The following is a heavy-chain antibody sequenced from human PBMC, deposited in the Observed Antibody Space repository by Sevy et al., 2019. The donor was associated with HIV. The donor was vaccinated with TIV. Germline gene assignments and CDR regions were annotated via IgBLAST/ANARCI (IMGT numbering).Heavy chain of an antibody. CDR2: IWYDGSNK. D-gene: IGHD6-6*01. J-gene: IGHJ3*02. Sequence: GESLKISCAASGFTFSSYGMHWVRQTPGKGLEWVAVIWYDGSNKYYADSVKGRFTISRDNSKNTLYLQMNSLRADDTAVYYCARDAGDGEDGNDAFDIWGQGTMVTVSS. V-gene: IGHV3-33*01. CDR3: ARDAGDGEDGNDAFDI. CDR1: GFTFSSYG.